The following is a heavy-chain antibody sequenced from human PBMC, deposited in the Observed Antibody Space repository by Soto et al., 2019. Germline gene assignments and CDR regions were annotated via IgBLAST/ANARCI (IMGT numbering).Heavy chain of an antibody. CDR1: GFTFSSYG. CDR3: AKAKAAAGTKDGMDV. J-gene: IGHJ6*02. V-gene: IGHV3-30*18. CDR2: ISYDGSNK. Sequence: QPGGSLRLSCAASGFTFSSYGMHWVRQAPGKGLEWVAVISYDGSNKYYADSVKGRFTISRDNSKNTLYLQMNSLRAEDTAVYYCAKAKAAAGTKDGMDVWGQGTTVTVS. D-gene: IGHD6-13*01.